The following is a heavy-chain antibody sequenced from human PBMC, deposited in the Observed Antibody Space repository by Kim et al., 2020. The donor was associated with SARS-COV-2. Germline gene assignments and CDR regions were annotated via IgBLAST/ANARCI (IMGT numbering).Heavy chain of an antibody. Sequence: GGSLRLSCAASGFTFSSYDMHWVRQATGKGLEWVSAIGTAGDTYYPGSVKGRFTISRENAKNSLYLQMNSLRAGDTAVYYCARALPGIAAAGHFDLWGRGTLVTVSS. CDR3: ARALPGIAAAGHFDL. CDR2: IGTAGDT. CDR1: GFTFSSYD. J-gene: IGHJ2*01. D-gene: IGHD6-13*01. V-gene: IGHV3-13*04.